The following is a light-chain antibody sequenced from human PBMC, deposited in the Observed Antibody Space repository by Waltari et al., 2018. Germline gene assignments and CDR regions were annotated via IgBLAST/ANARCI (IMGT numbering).Light chain of an antibody. CDR2: GAS. CDR3: QQYNNWPLIT. CDR1: QSVSSN. V-gene: IGKV3-15*01. J-gene: IGKJ5*01. Sequence: EIVMTQSPATLSVSPGERATLSCRASQSVSSNLAWYQQKPGQAPRLLIYGASTRATGIPARFSGSESGTEFTLTISSLQSEDFAVYSCQQYNNWPLITFGQGTRLGIK.